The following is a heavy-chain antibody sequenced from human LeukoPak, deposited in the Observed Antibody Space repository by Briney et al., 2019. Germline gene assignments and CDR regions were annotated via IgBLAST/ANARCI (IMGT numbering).Heavy chain of an antibody. CDR2: IYSGGST. CDR1: GFTVSSNY. V-gene: IGHV3-53*01. Sequence: GSLRLSCAASGFTVSSNYMSWVRQAPGKGLAWVSVIYSGGSTYYADSVKGRFTISRDNSKNTLYLQMNSLRAEDTAVYYCARVAAAWDVWFDPWGQGTLVTVSS. D-gene: IGHD6-13*01. CDR3: ARVAAAWDVWFDP. J-gene: IGHJ5*02.